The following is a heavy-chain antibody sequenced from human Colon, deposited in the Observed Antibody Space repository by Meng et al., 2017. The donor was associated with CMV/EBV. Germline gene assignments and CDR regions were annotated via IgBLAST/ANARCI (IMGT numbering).Heavy chain of an antibody. D-gene: IGHD1-26*01. CDR2: VWFDGSIK. V-gene: IGHV3-33*01. CDR1: FTFSGFG. CDR3: GRASTTTSREPGGWFFDL. J-gene: IGHJ2*01. Sequence: FTFSGFGMHWVRLAPGKGLEWVAIVWFDGSIKYYGESVKGRFAVSRDNFNNTLFLQMNSLRAEDTAVYYCGRASTTTSREPGGWFFDLWGRGSLVTVSS.